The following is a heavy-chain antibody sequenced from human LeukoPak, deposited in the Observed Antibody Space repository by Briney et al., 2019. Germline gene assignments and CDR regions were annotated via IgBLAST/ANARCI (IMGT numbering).Heavy chain of an antibody. CDR2: ISAYNGNT. CDR3: AFLNYYGSGSYYNQPKDAFDI. CDR1: GYTFTSYG. V-gene: IGHV1-18*01. Sequence: ASVKVSCKASGYTFTSYGISWVRQAPGQGLEWMGWISAYNGNTNYAQKLQGRVTMTTDTSTSTAYMELRSLRSDDTAVYYCAFLNYYGSGSYYNQPKDAFDIWGQGTMVTVSS. J-gene: IGHJ3*02. D-gene: IGHD3-10*01.